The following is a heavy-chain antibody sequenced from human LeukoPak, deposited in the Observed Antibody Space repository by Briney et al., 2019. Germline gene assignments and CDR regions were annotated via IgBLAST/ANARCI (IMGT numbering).Heavy chain of an antibody. J-gene: IGHJ4*02. D-gene: IGHD1-26*01. CDR2: ICTSGST. Sequence: SETLSLTCTVSGGSISSYYWSWIRQPAGKGLEWIGRICTSGSTNYNPSLKSRVTMSVDTSKNQFSLKLSSVTAADTAVYYCARESYRGSYYSPYDYWGQGTLVTVSS. CDR1: GGSISSYY. CDR3: ARESYRGSYYSPYDY. V-gene: IGHV4-4*07.